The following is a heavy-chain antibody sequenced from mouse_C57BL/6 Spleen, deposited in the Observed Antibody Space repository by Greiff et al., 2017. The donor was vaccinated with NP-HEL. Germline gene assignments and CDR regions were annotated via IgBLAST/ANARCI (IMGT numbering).Heavy chain of an antibody. V-gene: IGHV1-64*01. J-gene: IGHJ3*01. Sequence: QVQLQQSGAELVKPGASVKLSCKASGYTFTSYWMHWVKQRPGQGLEWIGMIHPNSGSTNYNEKFKSKATLTVDKSSSTAYMQLSSLTSEDSAVYYCARGDSNLAWFAYWGQGTLVTVSA. CDR1: GYTFTSYW. D-gene: IGHD2-5*01. CDR3: ARGDSNLAWFAY. CDR2: IHPNSGST.